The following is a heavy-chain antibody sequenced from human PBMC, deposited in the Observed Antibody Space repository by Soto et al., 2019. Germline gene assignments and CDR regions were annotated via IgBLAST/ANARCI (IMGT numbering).Heavy chain of an antibody. J-gene: IGHJ4*02. CDR2: ISYDGSNT. CDR1: GFPFSSYG. CDR3: AKEGGLSGSYYISSSYYFDY. V-gene: IGHV3-30*18. Sequence: GGSLTLSCVSSGFPFSSYGMHWVRQAPGKELERVAIISYDGSNTYYADSVKGRFTISRDNSKNTLYLQMNSLRAEDTSVYYCAKEGGLSGSYYISSSYYFDYWGQGTLVTVSS. D-gene: IGHD1-26*01.